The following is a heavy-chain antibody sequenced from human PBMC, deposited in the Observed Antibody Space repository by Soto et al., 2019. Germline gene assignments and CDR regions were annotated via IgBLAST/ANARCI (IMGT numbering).Heavy chain of an antibody. D-gene: IGHD3-22*01. J-gene: IGHJ6*02. CDR2: IYYSGST. Sequence: SETLSLTCTVPGGSISSGGYYWSWIRQHPGKGLEWIGYIYYSGSTYYNPSLKSRVTISVDTSKNQFSLKLSSVTAADTAVYYCARLPGYYDSSGYLYGMDVWGQGTTVTVSS. V-gene: IGHV4-31*03. CDR3: ARLPGYYDSSGYLYGMDV. CDR1: GGSISSGGYY.